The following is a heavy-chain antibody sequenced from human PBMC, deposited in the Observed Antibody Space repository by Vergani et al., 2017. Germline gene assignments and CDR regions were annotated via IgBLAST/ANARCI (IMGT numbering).Heavy chain of an antibody. J-gene: IGHJ4*02. D-gene: IGHD3-22*01. V-gene: IGHV4-30-4*08. CDR3: ARLDYYDSSGLFDY. CDR1: GGSLSNGDYY. CDR2: IYYSGNT. Sequence: QVQLQESGPGLVKPSQTLSLPCTVSGGSLSNGDYYWGSIRQPPGKGLEWIGYIYYSGNTYYNPSLKSRVTRSVDTSNNQFSPKLSSVTAADTAVYYCARLDYYDSSGLFDYWGQGTLVTVSS.